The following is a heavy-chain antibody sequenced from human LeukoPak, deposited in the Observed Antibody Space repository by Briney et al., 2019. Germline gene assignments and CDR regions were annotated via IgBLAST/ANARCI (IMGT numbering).Heavy chain of an antibody. CDR1: GFTFSNYA. J-gene: IGHJ4*02. CDR2: IGSNGDDK. V-gene: IGHV3-48*03. CDR3: ARDLNGDEDFDY. D-gene: IGHD2-8*01. Sequence: GGSLRLSCAVSGFTFSNYAINWVRQAPGKGLEWLSYIGSNGDDKLYADSVKSRFTISRDDAKNSVYLQMNSLRDEDTALYYCARDLNGDEDFDYWGQGTLVTVSS.